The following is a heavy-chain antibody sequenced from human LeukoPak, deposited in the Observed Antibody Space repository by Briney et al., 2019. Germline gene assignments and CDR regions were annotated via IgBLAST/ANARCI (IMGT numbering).Heavy chain of an antibody. J-gene: IGHJ4*02. D-gene: IGHD3-10*01. Sequence: GESLQISCKSSGYIFTSYWIGWVRQMPGKGLEWMGIIYPGDSDTRYSPSFQGQVTISADKSISTAYLQWSSLKASDTAMYYCARVGTMVRGVIVHFDYWGQGTLVTVSS. CDR1: GYIFTSYW. V-gene: IGHV5-51*01. CDR3: ARVGTMVRGVIVHFDY. CDR2: IYPGDSDT.